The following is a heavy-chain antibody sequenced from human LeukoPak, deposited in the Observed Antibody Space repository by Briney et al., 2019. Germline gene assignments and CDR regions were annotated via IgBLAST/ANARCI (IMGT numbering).Heavy chain of an antibody. D-gene: IGHD3-9*01. CDR1: GGSIRNYY. CDR2: IYYSGST. Sequence: PSETLSLTCTVSGGSIRNYYWSWIRQPPGKGLEWIGYIYYSGSTNYNPSLKSRVTISVKTSKNQFSLKLRSVTAADTAVYYCARVTGYTIEDYFDYWGQGTLVTVSS. CDR3: ARVTGYTIEDYFDY. J-gene: IGHJ4*02. V-gene: IGHV4-59*01.